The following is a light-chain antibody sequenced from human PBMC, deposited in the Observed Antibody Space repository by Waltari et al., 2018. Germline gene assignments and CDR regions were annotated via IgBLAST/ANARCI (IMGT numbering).Light chain of an antibody. Sequence: QSALTQPASVSGSPGQSITVSCIGTSNDIGSYNFVSWFQQHPGRAPKIMIYDVSERPLGVSKRFSCSKSGNTASLTISGLQAEDEADYYCFSYAGSNSFAFGGGTRVTVL. V-gene: IGLV2-23*02. CDR1: SNDIGSYNF. CDR2: DVS. CDR3: FSYAGSNSFA. J-gene: IGLJ2*01.